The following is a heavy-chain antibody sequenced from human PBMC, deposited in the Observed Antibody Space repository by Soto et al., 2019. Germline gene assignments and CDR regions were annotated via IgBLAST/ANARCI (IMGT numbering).Heavy chain of an antibody. CDR2: IYYSGNT. D-gene: IGHD1-7*01. CDR3: GRGEVDRYNWNYGIDY. CDR1: GGPISSYY. J-gene: IGHJ4*02. V-gene: IGHV4-59*01. Sequence: SETLSLTCTVSGGPISSYYWSWIRQPPGKGLEWIGYIYYSGNTNYNPSLKSRVTISVDTSKNQFSLKLSSVTAADTAVYYCGRGEVDRYNWNYGIDYWGQGTLVTVSS.